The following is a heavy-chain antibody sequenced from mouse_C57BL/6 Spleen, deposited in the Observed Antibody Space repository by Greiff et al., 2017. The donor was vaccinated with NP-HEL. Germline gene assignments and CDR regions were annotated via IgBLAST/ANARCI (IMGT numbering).Heavy chain of an antibody. V-gene: IGHV1-19*01. D-gene: IGHD3-2*02. CDR3: AREGSSGSAWFAY. Sequence: VQLKQSGPVLVKPGASVKMSCKASGYTFTDYYMNWVKQSHGKSLEWIGVINPYNGGTSYNQKFKGKATLTVDKSSSTAYMELNSLTSEDSAVYYCAREGSSGSAWFAYWGQGTLVTVSA. CDR1: GYTFTDYY. J-gene: IGHJ3*01. CDR2: INPYNGGT.